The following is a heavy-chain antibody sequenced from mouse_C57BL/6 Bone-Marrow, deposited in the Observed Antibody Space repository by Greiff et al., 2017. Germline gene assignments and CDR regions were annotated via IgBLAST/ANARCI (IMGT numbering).Heavy chain of an antibody. CDR3: ASREGWYFDV. V-gene: IGHV1-76*01. CDR2: IYPGSGNT. J-gene: IGHJ1*03. Sequence: QVQLKESGAELVRPGASVKLSCKASGYTFTDYYINWVKQRPGQGLEWIARIYPGSGNTYYNEKFKGKATLTAEKSSSTAYMQLSSLTSEDSAVYFCASREGWYFDVWGTGTTVTVSS. CDR1: GYTFTDYY.